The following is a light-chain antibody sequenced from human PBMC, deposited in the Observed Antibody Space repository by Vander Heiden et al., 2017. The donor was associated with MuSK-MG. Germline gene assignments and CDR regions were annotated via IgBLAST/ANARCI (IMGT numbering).Light chain of an antibody. CDR2: EDN. V-gene: IGLV6-57*03. CDR1: SGRIASSH. Sequence: NFMLTQPHSVSESTGKTVTISCTRSSGRIASSHGQCDQQRPGRAPTTVIYEDNKRPSGGPDRCSGSIDSASNSASLTISGLKTEDEDDYYCQSYDSSNLWVFGGGTKLTVL. CDR3: QSYDSSNLWV. J-gene: IGLJ3*02.